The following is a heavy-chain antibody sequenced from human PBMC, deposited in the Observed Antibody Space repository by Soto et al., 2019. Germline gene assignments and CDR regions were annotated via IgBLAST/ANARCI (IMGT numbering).Heavy chain of an antibody. Sequence: GASVKVSCKVSGYTLTELSMHWVRQAPGKGLEWMGGFDPEDGETIYAQKFQGRVSMTEDTSTDTAYMELSSLRSEDTAVYYCATVDSGGYSRPLGYWGQGTLVTVSS. CDR1: GYTLTELS. J-gene: IGHJ4*02. CDR2: FDPEDGET. D-gene: IGHD1-26*01. CDR3: ATVDSGGYSRPLGY. V-gene: IGHV1-24*01.